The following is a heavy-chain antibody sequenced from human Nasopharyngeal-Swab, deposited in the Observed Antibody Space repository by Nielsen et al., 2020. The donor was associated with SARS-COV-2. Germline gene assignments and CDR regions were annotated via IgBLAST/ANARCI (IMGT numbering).Heavy chain of an antibody. CDR3: ASSPLDSSGYYYGLDY. Sequence: SLKISCPASAFTFSIYAMHWVRQAPGKGLECVAVISYDGSNKYYADSVKGRLTISRDNSKNTLSLQMNSLIAEDTAVYYCASSPLDSSGYYYGLDYWGQGTLVTVSS. V-gene: IGHV3-30-3*01. CDR2: ISYDGSNK. CDR1: AFTFSIYA. J-gene: IGHJ4*02. D-gene: IGHD3-22*01.